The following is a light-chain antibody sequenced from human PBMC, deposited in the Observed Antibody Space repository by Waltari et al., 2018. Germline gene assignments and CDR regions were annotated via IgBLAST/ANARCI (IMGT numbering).Light chain of an antibody. CDR3: QQYKNWPPIT. Sequence: RASQYVSTNLAWYQQKPGQSPRLLIYSASARATGVPARFGGSGSGPQFTLTINSVQSEDVALYYCQQYKNWPPITFGQGTRVQIK. CDR2: SAS. CDR1: QYVSTN. V-gene: IGKV3-15*01. J-gene: IGKJ5*01.